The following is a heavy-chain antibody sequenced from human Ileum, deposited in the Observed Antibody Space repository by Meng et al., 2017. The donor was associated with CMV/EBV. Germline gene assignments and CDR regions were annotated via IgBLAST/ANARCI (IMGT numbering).Heavy chain of an antibody. Sequence: GESLKISCAASGFNFGVYSMVWVRQTSGKGLDWLAAISHDANQIAYTDSVKGRFTISRDNSKNTVYLQMDSLRIEDTSVYSCARVGHGFSFGGGIVPWGQGTLVTVSS. CDR1: GFNFGVYS. V-gene: IGHV3-30*04. CDR3: ARVGHGFSFGGGIVP. J-gene: IGHJ5*02. D-gene: IGHD3-16*01. CDR2: ISHDANQI.